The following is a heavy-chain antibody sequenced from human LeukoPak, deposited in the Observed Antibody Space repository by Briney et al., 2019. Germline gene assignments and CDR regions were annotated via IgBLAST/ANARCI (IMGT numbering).Heavy chain of an antibody. CDR3: AKGTYYYDSSGYYRYYYYYYMDV. J-gene: IGHJ6*03. CDR2: ISGSGDPT. Sequence: PGGSLRLSCETSGFTFITYGMTWVRQAPGKGLEWVSGISGSGDPTYYADSVKGRFTISRDNSKKMVYLQMNSLRVEDTALYYCAKGTYYYDSSGYYRYYYYYYMDVWGKGTTVTISS. V-gene: IGHV3-23*01. CDR1: GFTFITYG. D-gene: IGHD3-22*01.